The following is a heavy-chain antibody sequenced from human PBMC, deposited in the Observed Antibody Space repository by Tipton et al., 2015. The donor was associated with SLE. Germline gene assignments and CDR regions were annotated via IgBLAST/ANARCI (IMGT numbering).Heavy chain of an antibody. J-gene: IGHJ4*02. CDR2: IYTSGST. Sequence: LSLTCTVSGGSISSYYWSWIRQPPGKGLEWIGYIYTSGSTNYNPSLKSRVTISVDTSKNQFSLKLSSVTAADTAVYYCARHTHSGSYSSDYWGQGTLVTVSS. CDR1: GGSISSYY. V-gene: IGHV4-4*09. CDR3: ARHTHSGSYSSDY. D-gene: IGHD1-26*01.